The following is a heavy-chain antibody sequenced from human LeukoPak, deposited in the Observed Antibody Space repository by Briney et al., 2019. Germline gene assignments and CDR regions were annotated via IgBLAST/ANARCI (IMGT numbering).Heavy chain of an antibody. Sequence: SETLSLTCTVSGVSISVYYWIWIRQPPGRSLEYIGSIFYRESFSYGGTTFYNPSLQSRVTISVDTSKSAFSLRLNSVTAADTAVYYCARQISGNKDYWGQGTLVTVSS. J-gene: IGHJ4*02. CDR1: GVSISVYY. CDR2: IFYRESFSYGGTT. D-gene: IGHD1/OR15-1a*01. V-gene: IGHV4-59*05. CDR3: ARQISGNKDY.